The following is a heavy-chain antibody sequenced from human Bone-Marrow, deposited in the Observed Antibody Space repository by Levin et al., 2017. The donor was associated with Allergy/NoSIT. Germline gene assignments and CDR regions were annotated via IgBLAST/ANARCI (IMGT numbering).Heavy chain of an antibody. D-gene: IGHD2-21*01. Sequence: GGSLRLSCAASGFRFRDHYMSWVRQAPGKGLEWIAYMSGDGSATAYGESVGARFTISRDNAKDTLFLQMNSLSVEDTAVYYCARGTLYSRLYYYGMQVWGQGTMVTVSS. CDR2: MSGDGSAT. V-gene: IGHV3-11*01. J-gene: IGHJ6*02. CDR1: GFRFRDHY. CDR3: ARGTLYSRLYYYGMQV.